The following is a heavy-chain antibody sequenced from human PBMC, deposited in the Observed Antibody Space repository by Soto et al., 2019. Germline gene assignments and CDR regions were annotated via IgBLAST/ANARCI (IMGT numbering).Heavy chain of an antibody. V-gene: IGHV3-23*01. CDR2: ISGSGGST. CDR3: AKASRPRNLYSGNRCNAGFPY. CDR1: GFTFSSYA. D-gene: IGHD1-26*01. Sequence: EVQLLESGGGLVQPGRSLRLSCAASGFTFSSYAMSWVRQAPGKGLEWVSAISGSGGSTYYADSVKGRFTISRDNSKNPLYLLMSSRRGDEWAVYYCAKASRPRNLYSGNRCNAGFPYWGEGSLVTVSS. J-gene: IGHJ4*02.